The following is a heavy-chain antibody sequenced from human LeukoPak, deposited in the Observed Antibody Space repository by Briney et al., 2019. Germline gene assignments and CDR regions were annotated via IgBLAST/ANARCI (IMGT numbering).Heavy chain of an antibody. CDR1: GFTFSSYA. V-gene: IGHV3-23*01. J-gene: IGHJ4*02. Sequence: QAGGSLRLSCAASGFTFSSYAMSWVRQAPGKGLEWVSAISGSGGSTYYADSVKGRFTISRDNSKNTLYLQMNSLRAEDTAVYYCAKTLGYYYDSSGYYYGYWGQGTLVTVSS. D-gene: IGHD3-22*01. CDR3: AKTLGYYYDSSGYYYGY. CDR2: ISGSGGST.